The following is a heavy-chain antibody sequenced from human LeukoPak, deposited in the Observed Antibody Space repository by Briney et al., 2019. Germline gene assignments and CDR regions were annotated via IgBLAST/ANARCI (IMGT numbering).Heavy chain of an antibody. CDR1: GSSISSNNW. J-gene: IGHJ4*02. CDR3: ARSESEWDPFDY. Sequence: SDTLSLTCAVSGSSISSNNWCGWIRQPPGKGLEWIGYIYYSGSIYYDPSLKSRVTMSVDTSKNQFSLNLSSVTAVDTAVYYCARSESEWDPFDYWGQGTLVTVSS. CDR2: IYYSGSI. D-gene: IGHD1-26*01. V-gene: IGHV4-28*05.